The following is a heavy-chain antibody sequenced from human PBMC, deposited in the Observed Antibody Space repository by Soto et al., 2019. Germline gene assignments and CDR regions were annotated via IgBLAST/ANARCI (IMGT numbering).Heavy chain of an antibody. CDR3: ARINGPQDYVWGSYRWNY. CDR1: GFTFSSYS. CDR2: ISSSSSYI. D-gene: IGHD3-16*02. Sequence: EVQLVGSGGGLVKPGGSLRLSCAASGFTFSSYSMNWVRQAPGKGLEWVSSISSSSSYIYYADSVKGRFTISRDNAKNPLYLQMNSLRAEDTAVYYCARINGPQDYVWGSYRWNYWGQGTLVTVSS. V-gene: IGHV3-21*01. J-gene: IGHJ4*02.